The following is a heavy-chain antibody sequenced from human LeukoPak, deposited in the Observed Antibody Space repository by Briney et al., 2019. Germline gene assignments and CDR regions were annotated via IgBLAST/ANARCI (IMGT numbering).Heavy chain of an antibody. CDR2: ISSSSSYI. J-gene: IGHJ6*03. CDR1: GFTFSSYS. D-gene: IGHD2-2*01. CDR3: ARGIGSTYFRQSPHNYYMDV. Sequence: PGGSLRLSCAASGFTFSSYSINWVRQAPGKGLEWVSSISSSSSYIYYADSVKGRFTISRDNAKNSLYLQMNSLRAEDTALYYCARGIGSTYFRQSPHNYYMDVWGKGTTVTVSS. V-gene: IGHV3-21*01.